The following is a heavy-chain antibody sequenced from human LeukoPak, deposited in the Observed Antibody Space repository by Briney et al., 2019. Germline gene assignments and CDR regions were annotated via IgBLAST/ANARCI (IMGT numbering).Heavy chain of an antibody. Sequence: GGSLRLSCAASGFTFSSYAMSWVRQAPGKGLEWVSAISGRGGSTYYADSVKGRFTISRDNSKNTLYLQMNSLRTEDTAVYYCAKLLLSHPKGEIVVATDPFDYWGQGTLVTVSS. D-gene: IGHD3-22*01. V-gene: IGHV3-23*01. CDR3: AKLLLSHPKGEIVVATDPFDY. CDR1: GFTFSSYA. J-gene: IGHJ4*02. CDR2: ISGRGGST.